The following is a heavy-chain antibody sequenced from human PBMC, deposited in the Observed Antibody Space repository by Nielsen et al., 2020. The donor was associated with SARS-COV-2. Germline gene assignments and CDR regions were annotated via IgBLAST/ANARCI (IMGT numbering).Heavy chain of an antibody. V-gene: IGHV3-23*01. CDR3: ARGPVSDEYGETVD. CDR2: ISPSGGSK. CDR1: AFTFSSYA. J-gene: IGHJ4*02. D-gene: IGHD4-17*01. Sequence: GGSLRLSCAASAFTFSSYAMNWVRQAPGKGLEWVSSISPSGGSKYYADSVKGRFTISRDNSKNTFYLQMNSLRDEDTAVYYCARGPVSDEYGETVDWGQGTLVTVSS.